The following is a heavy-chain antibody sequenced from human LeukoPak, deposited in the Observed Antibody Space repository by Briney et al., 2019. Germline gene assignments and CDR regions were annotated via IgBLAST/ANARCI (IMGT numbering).Heavy chain of an antibody. Sequence: GGSLRLSCAASGFTFSSYGMHWVRQAPGKGLEWVAFIRYDGSNKYYADSVKGRFTISRDNAKNSLYLQMNSLRAEDTAVYYCARPPLYSGYDWYYYYYMDVWGKGTTVTISS. J-gene: IGHJ6*03. CDR2: IRYDGSNK. V-gene: IGHV3-30*02. CDR3: ARPPLYSGYDWYYYYYMDV. CDR1: GFTFSSYG. D-gene: IGHD5-12*01.